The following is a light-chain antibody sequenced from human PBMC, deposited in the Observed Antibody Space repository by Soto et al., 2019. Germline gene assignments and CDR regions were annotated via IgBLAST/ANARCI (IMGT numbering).Light chain of an antibody. CDR2: GAS. V-gene: IGKV3-20*01. Sequence: EIVLTQSPGTLSLSPGERATLSCRASQSVSFNYVAWYQQKPGQAPRLLVHGASTRVTGIPDRFTGSGSETDFTLTLSRLEPEDFAVYFCQQYGTTPRTFGQGTKVEVK. CDR3: QQYGTTPRT. CDR1: QSVSFNY. J-gene: IGKJ1*01.